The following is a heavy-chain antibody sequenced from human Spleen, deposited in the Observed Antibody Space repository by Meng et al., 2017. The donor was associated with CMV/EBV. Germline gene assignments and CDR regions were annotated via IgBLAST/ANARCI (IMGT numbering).Heavy chain of an antibody. D-gene: IGHD2-2*01. CDR3: ARDKVAGGYCSTTTCPQIFTY. CDR2: VSPHNGNT. CDR1: GYSFVSYP. V-gene: IGHV1-18*04. J-gene: IGHJ4*02. Sequence: ASVKVSCKASGYSFVSYPISWVRQAPGQGLEWMGWVSPHNGNTNYAQNFQGRVTMTTDTSTSTAYMELRSLRSDDTAVYYCARDKVAGGYCSTTTCPQIFTYWGQGTLVTVSS.